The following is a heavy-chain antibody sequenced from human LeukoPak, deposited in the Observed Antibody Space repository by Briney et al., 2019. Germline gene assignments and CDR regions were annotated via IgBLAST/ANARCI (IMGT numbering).Heavy chain of an antibody. V-gene: IGHV3-7*01. Sequence: QPGGSLRLSCAASGFTFSSYWVSWVRQAPGKGLEWVANIKQDGSEKYYVDSVKGRFTISRDNAKNSLYLQMNSLRAEDTAVYYCARLEGYCSGGSRCDFDYWGQGTLVTVSS. CDR2: IKQDGSEK. CDR1: GFTFSSYW. J-gene: IGHJ4*02. CDR3: ARLEGYCSGGSRCDFDY. D-gene: IGHD2-15*01.